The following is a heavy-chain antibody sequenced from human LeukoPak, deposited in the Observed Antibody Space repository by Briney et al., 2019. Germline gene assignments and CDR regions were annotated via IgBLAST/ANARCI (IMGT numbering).Heavy chain of an antibody. CDR2: IYPGDSDT. V-gene: IGHV5-51*01. Sequence: GEPLKISCKGSGYSFTSYWIGWVRQMPGKGLEWMGIIYPGDSDTRYSPSFQGQVTISADKSISTAYLQWSSLKASDTAMYYCARSGYYDSSGTNWFDPWGQGTLVTVSS. J-gene: IGHJ5*02. CDR3: ARSGYYDSSGTNWFDP. D-gene: IGHD3-22*01. CDR1: GYSFTSYW.